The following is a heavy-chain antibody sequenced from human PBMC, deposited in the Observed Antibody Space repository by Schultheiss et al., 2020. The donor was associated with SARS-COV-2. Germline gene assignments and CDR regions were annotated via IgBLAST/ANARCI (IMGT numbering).Heavy chain of an antibody. CDR2: INHSGST. J-gene: IGHJ4*02. D-gene: IGHD3-22*01. CDR1: GGSISSSNW. Sequence: SETLSLTCAVSGGSISSSNWWSWVRQPPGKGLEWIGEINHSGSTNYNPSHKSRVTISVDKSKNRFPLRLGSVTAADTAVYYCARDKRNYYDSSGYYGDWGQGAVVTVSS. CDR3: ARDKRNYYDSSGYYGD. V-gene: IGHV4-4*02.